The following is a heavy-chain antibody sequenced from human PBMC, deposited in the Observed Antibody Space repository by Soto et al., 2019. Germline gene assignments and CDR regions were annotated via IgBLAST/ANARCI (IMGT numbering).Heavy chain of an antibody. CDR3: AKQVDSDYYDSSGYPDY. D-gene: IGHD3-22*01. CDR2: ISGSGGST. Sequence: GESLKISCAASGFTFSSYAMSWVRQAPGKGLEWVSAISGSGGSTYYADSVKGRFTISRDNSKNTLYLQMNSLRAEDTAVYYCAKQVDSDYYDSSGYPDYWGQGTLVTVSS. J-gene: IGHJ4*02. CDR1: GFTFSSYA. V-gene: IGHV3-23*01.